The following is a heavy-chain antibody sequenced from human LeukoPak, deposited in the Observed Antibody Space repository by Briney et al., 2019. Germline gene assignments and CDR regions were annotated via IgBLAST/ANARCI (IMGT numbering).Heavy chain of an antibody. Sequence: PGRSLRLSCAASGFTFSSYAMNWVRQAPGKGLEWVSTISGSGGSTYYADSVKGRFTISRDNSKNTLYLQMNSLGAEDTAVYYCAKCRGGVVGSWYFDFWGRGTLVTVSS. D-gene: IGHD3-10*01. V-gene: IGHV3-23*01. CDR3: AKCRGGVVGSWYFDF. CDR1: GFTFSSYA. CDR2: ISGSGGST. J-gene: IGHJ2*01.